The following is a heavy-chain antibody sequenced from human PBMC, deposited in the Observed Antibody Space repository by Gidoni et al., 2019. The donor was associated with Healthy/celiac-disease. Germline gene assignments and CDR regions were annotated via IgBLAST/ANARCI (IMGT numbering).Heavy chain of an antibody. V-gene: IGHV3-66*01. CDR2: IYSGGST. D-gene: IGHD3-22*01. CDR3: ARGVGGGVVVIKYDY. CDR1: GFTLSSNY. Sequence: EVQLVESGGGLVQPGRSLSPPFAASGFTLSSNYMRWVRQAPGKGLEWVSVIYSGGSTYYADSVKGRFTIARENSKNTLYLQMNSLRAEDTAVYYCARGVGGGVVVIKYDYWGQGTLVTVSS. J-gene: IGHJ4*02.